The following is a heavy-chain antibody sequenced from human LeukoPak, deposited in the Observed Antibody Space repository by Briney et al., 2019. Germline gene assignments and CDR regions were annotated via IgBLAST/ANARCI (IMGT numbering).Heavy chain of an antibody. CDR1: GFTFSSYG. Sequence: PGGSLRLSCAASGFTFSSYGMHWVRQAPGKGLEWVAFIRYDGSNKYYADSVKGRFTISRDNSKNTLYLQMNSLRAEDTAVYYCARASQLELRRVSWFDPWGQGTLVTVSS. J-gene: IGHJ5*02. CDR3: ARASQLELRRVSWFDP. D-gene: IGHD1-7*01. V-gene: IGHV3-30*02. CDR2: IRYDGSNK.